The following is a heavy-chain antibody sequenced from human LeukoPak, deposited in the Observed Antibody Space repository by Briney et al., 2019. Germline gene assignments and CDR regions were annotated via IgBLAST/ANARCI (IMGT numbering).Heavy chain of an antibody. CDR2: IYPGDSDT. Sequence: GESLKISXKGSGYSFTSYWIGWVRQMPGKGLEWMGIIYPGDSDTRYSPSFQGQVTISADKSISTAYLQWSSLKASDTAMYYCARRGYCSSTSCYAFDIWGQGTMVTVSS. CDR3: ARRGYCSSTSCYAFDI. V-gene: IGHV5-51*01. J-gene: IGHJ3*02. CDR1: GYSFTSYW. D-gene: IGHD2-2*01.